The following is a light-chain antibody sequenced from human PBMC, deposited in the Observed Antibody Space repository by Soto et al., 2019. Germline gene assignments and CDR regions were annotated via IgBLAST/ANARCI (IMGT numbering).Light chain of an antibody. V-gene: IGKV3-20*01. Sequence: EIVLTQSPGTLSLSPGGRATLSCMASQSVSSSYLAWYQQKPGQAPRLVIYGASSRATGIPDRFSGSGSGTDFTLTISRLEPEDFAVYYCQQYGSSRWTFGQGTKVDIK. CDR1: QSVSSSY. J-gene: IGKJ1*01. CDR2: GAS. CDR3: QQYGSSRWT.